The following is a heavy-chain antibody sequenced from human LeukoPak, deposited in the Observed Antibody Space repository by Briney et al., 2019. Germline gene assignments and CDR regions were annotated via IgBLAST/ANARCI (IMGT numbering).Heavy chain of an antibody. CDR3: ARVPRGVGATNGYYFDY. V-gene: IGHV1-2*02. CDR1: GYTFTGYY. D-gene: IGHD1-26*01. Sequence: GASVKVSCKASGYTFTGYYMHWVRQAPGQGLGWMGWINPNSGGTNYAQKFQGRVTMTRDTSISTAYMELSRLRSDDTAVYYCARVPRGVGATNGYYFDYWGQGTLVTVSS. J-gene: IGHJ4*02. CDR2: INPNSGGT.